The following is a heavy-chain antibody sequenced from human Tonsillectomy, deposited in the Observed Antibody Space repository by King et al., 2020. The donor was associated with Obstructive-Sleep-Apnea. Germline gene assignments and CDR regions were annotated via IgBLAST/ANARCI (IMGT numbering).Heavy chain of an antibody. J-gene: IGHJ5*02. CDR3: AREPLHRAARPWWWFDP. CDR1: GGSISSSSYY. CDR2: IYYSGST. V-gene: IGHV4-39*06. D-gene: IGHD6-6*01. Sequence: LQLQESGPGLVKPSETLSLTCTVSGGSISSSSYYWGWIRQPPGKGLEWIGSIYYSGSTYYNPSLKSRVTISVDKSKNQCPLKLSAVTAGDTAGYYWAREPLHRAARPWWWFDPWGQGTLVTVSS.